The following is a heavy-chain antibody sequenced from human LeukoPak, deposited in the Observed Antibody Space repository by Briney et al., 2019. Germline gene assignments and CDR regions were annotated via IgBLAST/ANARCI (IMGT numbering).Heavy chain of an antibody. CDR2: ISSSGSTI. CDR3: ASQNYDVWSGHFDY. D-gene: IGHD3-3*01. Sequence: GGSLRLSCAASGFTFSDYYMSWIRQAPGKGLEWVPYISSSGSTIYYADSVKGRFTISRDNAKNSLYLQMNSLRAEDTAVYYCASQNYDVWSGHFDYWGQGTLVTVSS. J-gene: IGHJ4*02. V-gene: IGHV3-11*01. CDR1: GFTFSDYY.